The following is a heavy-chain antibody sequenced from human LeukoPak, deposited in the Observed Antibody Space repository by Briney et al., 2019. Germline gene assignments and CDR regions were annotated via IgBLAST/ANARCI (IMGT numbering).Heavy chain of an antibody. CDR1: RYSLDSYA. CDR2: INGGGDIT. D-gene: IGHD6-13*01. V-gene: IGHV3-23*01. J-gene: IGHJ4*02. CDR3: SKRYGDSTGWFFDF. Sequence: GGSLRLSCGGSRYSLDSYAMTWVRQAPGKGLEWVSSINGGGDITYYAESVKGRLTVSRDNSKNTLFLQMNSRRAEDTAVFYCSKRYGDSTGWFFDFWGQGSLVTVSS.